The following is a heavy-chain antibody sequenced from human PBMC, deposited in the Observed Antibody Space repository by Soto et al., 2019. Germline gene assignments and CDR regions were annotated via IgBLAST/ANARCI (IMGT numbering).Heavy chain of an antibody. CDR3: ARGGVVVVAVFDY. V-gene: IGHV4-34*01. Sequence: QVQLQQWGAGLLKPSETLSLTCGVYGGSFSGYYWSWIRQPPGKGLEWIGEINHSGSTNYNPSLKSRVTISVDTSKNQFSLKLSSVTAADTAVYYCARGGVVVVAVFDYWGQGTLVTVSS. J-gene: IGHJ4*02. D-gene: IGHD2-15*01. CDR2: INHSGST. CDR1: GGSFSGYY.